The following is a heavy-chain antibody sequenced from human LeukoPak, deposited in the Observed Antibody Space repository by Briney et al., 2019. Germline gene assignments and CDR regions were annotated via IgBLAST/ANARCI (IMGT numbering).Heavy chain of an antibody. J-gene: IGHJ4*02. Sequence: ASVKVSCKASGYAFTGYYIHWVRQAPGQGLEWMGWISAYNGNTNYAQKLQGRVTMTTDTSTSTAYMELNSLRSEDTAMYYCARATYYYDTYFDYWGQGTLVTVSS. CDR2: ISAYNGNT. CDR3: ARATYYYDTYFDY. D-gene: IGHD3-22*01. V-gene: IGHV1-18*04. CDR1: GYAFTGYY.